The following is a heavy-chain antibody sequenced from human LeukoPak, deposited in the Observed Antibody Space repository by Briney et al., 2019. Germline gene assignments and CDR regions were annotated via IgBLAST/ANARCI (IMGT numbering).Heavy chain of an antibody. J-gene: IGHJ3*02. CDR2: MNQDGAKK. D-gene: IGHD3-10*01. CDR3: ARDVNPSYGRPNYYDAFDM. Sequence: GGSLRLSCGASGFSLSAYWMTLVRQVPGKGLEWVANMNQDGAKKYYVDSVKGRFTISRDNANNSLYLQMNSLRVEDTALYYCARDVNPSYGRPNYYDAFDMWGQGTMVTVSS. V-gene: IGHV3-7*01. CDR1: GFSLSAYW.